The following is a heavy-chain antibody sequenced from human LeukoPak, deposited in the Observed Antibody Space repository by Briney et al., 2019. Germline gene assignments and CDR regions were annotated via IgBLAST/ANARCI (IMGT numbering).Heavy chain of an antibody. V-gene: IGHV4-59*08. Sequence: SETLSLTCTVSGGSISSYYWSWIRQPPGKGLEWIGYIYYSGSTNYNPSLKSRVTISVDTSKNQFSLKLSSVSAADTAVYYCARLVFGVGNWWFGPWGQGTLVTVSS. CDR2: IYYSGST. D-gene: IGHD3-3*01. CDR1: GGSISSYY. CDR3: ARLVFGVGNWWFGP. J-gene: IGHJ5*02.